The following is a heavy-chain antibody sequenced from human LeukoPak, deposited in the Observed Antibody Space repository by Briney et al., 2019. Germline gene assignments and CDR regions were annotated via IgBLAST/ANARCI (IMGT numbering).Heavy chain of an antibody. CDR2: IYYSGST. Sequence: PSETLSLTCTVSGGSISSYYWSWIRQPPGKGLEWIEYIYYSGSTNYNPSLKSRVTISVDTSKNQFSLKLSSVTAADTAVYYCARTGGYDILTVYFDYWGQGTLVTVSS. J-gene: IGHJ4*02. D-gene: IGHD3-9*01. CDR3: ARTGGYDILTVYFDY. V-gene: IGHV4-59*01. CDR1: GGSISSYY.